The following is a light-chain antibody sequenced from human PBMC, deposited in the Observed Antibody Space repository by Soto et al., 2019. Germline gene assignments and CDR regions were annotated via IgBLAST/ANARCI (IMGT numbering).Light chain of an antibody. CDR1: QALVYGDGNTY. V-gene: IGKV2-30*01. CDR2: NVS. Sequence: DVVLTQSPLSLPVTLGQPASISCTSSQALVYGDGNTYLIWVQQRPGQSPRGLIYNVSRRDSGVPDRCSGSGSGTYFTLKISRVEAEEVGIYYCMQNTHWPRTFGQGTKVEIK. CDR3: MQNTHWPRT. J-gene: IGKJ1*01.